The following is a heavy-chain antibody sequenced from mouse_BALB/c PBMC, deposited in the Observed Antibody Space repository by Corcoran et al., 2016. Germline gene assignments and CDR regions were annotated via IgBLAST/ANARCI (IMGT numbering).Heavy chain of an antibody. J-gene: IGHJ4*01. CDR3: ARDYDYDYAMDY. D-gene: IGHD2-4*01. CDR1: GFNIKDTY. CDR2: IDPANGNT. Sequence: EVQLQQSGAELVKPGAPVKLSCTASGFNIKDTYMHWVKQRPEQGLEWIGRIDPANGNTKYDPKFQGKATITADTSSNTAYLQLSSLTSEDTAVYYCARDYDYDYAMDYWGQGTSVTVSS. V-gene: IGHV14-3*02.